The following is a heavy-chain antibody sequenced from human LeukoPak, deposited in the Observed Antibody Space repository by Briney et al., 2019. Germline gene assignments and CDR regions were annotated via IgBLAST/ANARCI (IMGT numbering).Heavy chain of an antibody. CDR3: AKVLYSSGWYGDAFDI. J-gene: IGHJ3*02. V-gene: IGHV3-9*01. Sequence: GGSLRLSCAASGFTFDDYAMHWVRQAPGKGLEWVSGISWNSGSIGYADSVKGRFTISRDNAKNSLYLQMNSLRAEDTAVYYCAKVLYSSGWYGDAFDIWGQGTMVTVSS. D-gene: IGHD6-19*01. CDR1: GFTFDDYA. CDR2: ISWNSGSI.